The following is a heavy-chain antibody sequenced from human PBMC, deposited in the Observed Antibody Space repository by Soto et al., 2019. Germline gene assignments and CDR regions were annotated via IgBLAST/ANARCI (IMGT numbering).Heavy chain of an antibody. D-gene: IGHD2-2*01. J-gene: IGHJ4*02. CDR3: ASPGIVVVPDIKSDAY. Sequence: SETLSLTCTVSGVSIISSSYYWVLIRQPPGKGLEWIGSIYYSGSTYYNPSLKSRVTISVDTSKNQFSLKLSSVTAADTAVYYCASPGIVVVPDIKSDAYWGQGTLVTVDS. CDR2: IYYSGST. CDR1: GVSIISSSYY. V-gene: IGHV4-39*01.